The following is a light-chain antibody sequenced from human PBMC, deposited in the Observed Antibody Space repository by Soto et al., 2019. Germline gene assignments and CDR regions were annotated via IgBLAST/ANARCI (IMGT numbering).Light chain of an antibody. CDR1: SSDVGGYNY. V-gene: IGLV2-14*01. CDR2: EVS. J-gene: IGLJ2*01. Sequence: QSALTQPASVSGSPGQSITISCTGTSSDVGGYNYVSWYQQHPGKAPKLMIYEVSNRPSGVSNRFSGSKSGNTASLTISGLQAEDEADYYCSSYTSTNTQVVFGGGTQLTVL. CDR3: SSYTSTNTQVV.